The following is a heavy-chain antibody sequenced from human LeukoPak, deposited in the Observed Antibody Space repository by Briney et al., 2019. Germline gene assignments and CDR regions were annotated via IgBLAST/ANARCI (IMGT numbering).Heavy chain of an antibody. CDR3: AKDEAAAGVDFDY. CDR1: GFTFSSYS. J-gene: IGHJ4*02. V-gene: IGHV3-30*02. Sequence: PGGSLRLSCAASGFTFSSYSMNWVRQAPGKGLEWVAFIRSDGSVKYYADSVRGRFTISRDNSKNTLYLQINSLRAEDTAVYYCAKDEAAAGVDFDYWGQGTLVTVYS. D-gene: IGHD6-13*01. CDR2: IRSDGSVK.